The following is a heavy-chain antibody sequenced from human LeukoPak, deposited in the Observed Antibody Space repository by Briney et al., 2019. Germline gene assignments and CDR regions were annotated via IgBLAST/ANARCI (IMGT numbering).Heavy chain of an antibody. CDR3: ARAPRGGRSSGNLDY. J-gene: IGHJ4*02. Sequence: SQTLSLTCTVSGGSISSGGYYWSWIRQHPGKGLEWIGYIYYSGSTYYNPSLKSRVTISVDTSKNQFSLKLSSVTAADTAVYYCARAPRGGRSSGNLDYWGQGTLVTVSS. CDR2: IYYSGST. V-gene: IGHV4-31*03. CDR1: GGSISSGGYY. D-gene: IGHD6-19*01.